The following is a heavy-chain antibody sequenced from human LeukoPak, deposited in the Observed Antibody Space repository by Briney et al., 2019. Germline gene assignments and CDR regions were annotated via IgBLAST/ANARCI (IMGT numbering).Heavy chain of an antibody. Sequence: GGSPRLSCEASGFTFDNSGMSWVRQVPGKGLEWVSGINWNGGSIGYADSVKDRFTISRDNARNSLFLQMNSLRAEDTAVYYCAKGGDVVVPAASYDAFDIWGQGTMVTVSS. V-gene: IGHV3-20*04. J-gene: IGHJ3*02. CDR2: INWNGGSI. CDR3: AKGGDVVVPAASYDAFDI. D-gene: IGHD2-2*01. CDR1: GFTFDNSG.